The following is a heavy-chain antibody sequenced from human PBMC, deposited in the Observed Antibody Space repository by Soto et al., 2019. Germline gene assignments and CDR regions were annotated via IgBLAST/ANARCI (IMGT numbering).Heavy chain of an antibody. CDR3: ARSRITMVRGVLRSYYGMDV. Sequence: SETLSLTCTVSGGSISSYYWSWIRQPPGKGLEWIGYIYYSGSTNYNPSLKSRVTISVDTSKNQFSPKLSSVTAADTAVYYCARSRITMVRGVLRSYYGMDVWGQGTTVTVSS. CDR1: GGSISSYY. V-gene: IGHV4-59*01. J-gene: IGHJ6*02. D-gene: IGHD3-10*01. CDR2: IYYSGST.